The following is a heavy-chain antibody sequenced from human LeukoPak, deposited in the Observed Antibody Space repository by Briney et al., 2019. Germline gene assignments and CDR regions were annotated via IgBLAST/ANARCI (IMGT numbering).Heavy chain of an antibody. D-gene: IGHD6-13*01. CDR2: IYFSGSA. CDR3: ARSITSSWYGDFQH. V-gene: IGHV4-61*01. Sequence: SETLSLTCTVSGGSVSSGSHYWSWIRQPPGKGLEWIGHIYFSGSANHNPSLKSRVTISVDTSKNQFSLKLSSVTAADTAVYYCARSITSSWYGDFQHWGQGTLVTVSS. J-gene: IGHJ1*01. CDR1: GGSVSSGSHY.